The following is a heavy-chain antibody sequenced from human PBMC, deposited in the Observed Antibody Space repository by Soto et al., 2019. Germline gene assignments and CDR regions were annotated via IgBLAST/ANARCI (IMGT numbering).Heavy chain of an antibody. Sequence: TSETRSLTCTVSGGSINTYYCSWIRQPPEKGLEWIGYVDYSGNSDSSPSLKSRVTISIDTSKKQVSLKLNSVTAADTAVYYCARNWFSVAGRFHFDYWGQGIPVTVSS. CDR2: VDYSGNS. J-gene: IGHJ4*02. CDR1: GGSINTYY. V-gene: IGHV4-59*01. D-gene: IGHD6-19*01. CDR3: ARNWFSVAGRFHFDY.